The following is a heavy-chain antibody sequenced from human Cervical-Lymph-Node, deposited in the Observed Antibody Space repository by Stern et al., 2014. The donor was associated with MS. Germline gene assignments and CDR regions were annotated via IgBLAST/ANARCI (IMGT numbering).Heavy chain of an antibody. J-gene: IGHJ5*02. D-gene: IGHD5-24*01. V-gene: IGHV4-39*01. CDR3: ARHPTSAPGWFDP. CDR1: GGSISSSSYY. CDR2: FYYSGST. Sequence: QLQLQESGPGLVKPSETLSLTCTVSGGSISSSSYYWGWIRQPPGKGLEWIGTFYYSGSTYYNPSLQSRVTISVDTSKNHFYLKLTSVTAADTAVYYCARHPTSAPGWFDPWGQGTLVTVSS.